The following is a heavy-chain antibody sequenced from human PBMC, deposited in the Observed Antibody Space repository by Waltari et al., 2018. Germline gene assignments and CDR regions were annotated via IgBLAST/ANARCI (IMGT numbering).Heavy chain of an antibody. CDR2: IYSGGST. CDR1: GFTFRSFA. V-gene: IGHV3-23*03. CDR3: AKSHLEYSSSSFDY. J-gene: IGHJ4*02. Sequence: EVQLLESGGGLVQPGGSLRLSCAASGFTFRSFAMSWVRQAPGKGLEWVSVIYSGGSTYYADSVKGRFTISRDNSKNTLYLQMNSLRAEDTAVYYCAKSHLEYSSSSFDYWGQGTLVTVSS. D-gene: IGHD6-6*01.